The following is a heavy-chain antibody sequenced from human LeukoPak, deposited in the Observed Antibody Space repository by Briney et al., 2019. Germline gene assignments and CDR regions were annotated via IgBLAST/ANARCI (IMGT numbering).Heavy chain of an antibody. D-gene: IGHD6-19*01. CDR3: ARDAPSVAVAGGPDY. V-gene: IGHV1-18*01. J-gene: IGHJ4*02. CDR2: ISVYNGNI. CDR1: GYTFTGYV. Sequence: GASVKVSCKASGYTFTGYVTSWGGRALDKGLEGWGWISVYNGNIHYAQKLQGRVTMTTDTFTSTAYMELRSLTSDDTAIYYCARDAPSVAVAGGPDYWGQGTLVSVSS.